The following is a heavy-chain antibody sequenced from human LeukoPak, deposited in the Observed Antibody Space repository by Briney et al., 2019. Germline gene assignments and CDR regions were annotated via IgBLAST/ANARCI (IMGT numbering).Heavy chain of an antibody. D-gene: IGHD6-19*01. CDR1: GFTFSKYW. J-gene: IGHJ4*02. CDR3: ARDGSGWSRDY. CDR2: INTDGTVT. V-gene: IGHV3-74*01. Sequence: GGSLRLSCAASGFTFSKYWMLWVRQAPGKGLESVSRINTDGTVTTYADSVKGRFTISRDNAKNSLYLQMNSLRAEDTAVYYCARDGSGWSRDYWGQGTLVTVSS.